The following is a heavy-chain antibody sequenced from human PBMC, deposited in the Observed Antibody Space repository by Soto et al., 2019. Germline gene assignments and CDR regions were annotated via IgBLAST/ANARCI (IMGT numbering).Heavy chain of an antibody. CDR2: IYYSGSI. J-gene: IGHJ6*02. Sequence: KPSETLSLTCTVSGGSISSGDYYWSWIRQPPGKGLEWIGYIYYSGSIYYNPSLKSRVTISVDTSKNQFSLKLSSVTAADTAVYYCVRAAVLSLGGMDVWGQGTTVTVSS. V-gene: IGHV4-30-4*01. CDR1: GGSISSGDYY. CDR3: VRAAVLSLGGMDV.